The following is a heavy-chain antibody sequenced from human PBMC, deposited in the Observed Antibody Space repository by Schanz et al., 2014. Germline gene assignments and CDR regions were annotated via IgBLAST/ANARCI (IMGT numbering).Heavy chain of an antibody. D-gene: IGHD1-1*01. V-gene: IGHV3-48*01. Sequence: EVQLVESGGGLIQPGGSLRLSCAASGFTFSTHAMSWVRQAPGRGLEWVSYVSRSTPDIYYADSVKGRFTISRDNAKNSLYLEMNSLRAEDTALYYCARDRRNADLDYWGQGTLVTVSS. J-gene: IGHJ4*02. CDR3: ARDRRNADLDY. CDR1: GFTFSTHA. CDR2: VSRSTPDI.